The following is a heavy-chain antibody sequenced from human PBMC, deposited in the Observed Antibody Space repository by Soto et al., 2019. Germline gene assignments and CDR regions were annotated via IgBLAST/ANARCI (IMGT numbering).Heavy chain of an antibody. CDR2: IYPGDSDT. CDR1: GYIFTSYW. D-gene: IGHD2-2*01. Sequence: PGEPLKISCKGSGYIFTSYWIGWVRQMPGKGLEWMGIIYPGDSDTRYSPSFQGQVTISADKSISTAYLQWSSLKASDTAMYYCARHGSDIVVVPAADYYYYGMDVWGQGTTVTVSS. CDR3: ARHGSDIVVVPAADYYYYGMDV. V-gene: IGHV5-51*01. J-gene: IGHJ6*02.